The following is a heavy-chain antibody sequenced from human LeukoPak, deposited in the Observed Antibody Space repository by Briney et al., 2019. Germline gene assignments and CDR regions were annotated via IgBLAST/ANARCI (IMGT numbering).Heavy chain of an antibody. CDR2: ISGSGGST. D-gene: IGHD5-12*01. Sequence: GGSLRLSCAASGFTFSSYAMNWVRQAPGKGLEWASGISGSGGSTYYADSVKGRFTISRDNSKNTLSLQMNSLRVEDTAVYYCAKAGVIVPTIVLDYWGQGTLVTVSS. CDR3: AKAGVIVPTIVLDY. CDR1: GFTFSSYA. J-gene: IGHJ4*02. V-gene: IGHV3-23*01.